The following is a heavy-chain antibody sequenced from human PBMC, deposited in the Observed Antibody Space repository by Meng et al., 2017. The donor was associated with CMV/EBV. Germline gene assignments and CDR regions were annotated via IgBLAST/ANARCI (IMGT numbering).Heavy chain of an antibody. Sequence: GESLKISCAASGFTFSSYGMHWVRQAPGKGLEWVAFIRFDGSNKYYADSVKGRFTISRDNSKNTLYLQMNSLRAEDTAVYYCAKVDTILEVVIPDPYYYYGMDVWGQGTTVTVSS. V-gene: IGHV3-30*02. D-gene: IGHD3-3*01. J-gene: IGHJ6*02. CDR2: IRFDGSNK. CDR1: GFTFSSYG. CDR3: AKVDTILEVVIPDPYYYYGMDV.